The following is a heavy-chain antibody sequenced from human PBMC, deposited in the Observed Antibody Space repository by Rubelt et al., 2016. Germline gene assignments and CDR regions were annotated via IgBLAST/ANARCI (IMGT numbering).Heavy chain of an antibody. Sequence: QVQLQQWGAGLLKPSETLSLTCAVYGGSFSGYYWSWIRQPPGKGLEWIGEINHSGSTNYNPSLKSRVTLSVDTSKDQFSLKLSSVAAADTAVYYCARHIGGIVATIFDYWGQGTLVTVSS. V-gene: IGHV4-34*01. J-gene: IGHJ4*02. CDR1: GGSFSGYY. CDR2: INHSGST. D-gene: IGHD5-12*01. CDR3: ARHIGGIVATIFDY.